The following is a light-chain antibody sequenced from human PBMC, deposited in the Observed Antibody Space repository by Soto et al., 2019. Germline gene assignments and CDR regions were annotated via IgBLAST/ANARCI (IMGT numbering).Light chain of an antibody. CDR3: GPWDSRLSAGVV. CDR1: SSNIGNNY. V-gene: IGLV1-51*01. J-gene: IGLJ2*01. Sequence: QSVLTQPPSVSAAPGQKVTISCSGSSSNIGNNYVSWYQQLPGTAPKLLIYDDNKRPSGIPDRFSGSKSGTSATLGITGLQTGDEADYYCGPWDSRLSAGVVFGGGTLLTVL. CDR2: DDN.